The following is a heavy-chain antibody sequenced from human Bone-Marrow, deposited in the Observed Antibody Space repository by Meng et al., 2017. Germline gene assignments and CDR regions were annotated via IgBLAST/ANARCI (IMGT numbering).Heavy chain of an antibody. V-gene: IGHV3-21*04. CDR1: GFSLTSYT. J-gene: IGHJ4*02. CDR2: ITGGSGNT. D-gene: IGHD7-27*01. Sequence: EVQVVESGGGLVKPGGSLSISCAASGFSLTSYTWNWVRQAPGKGLEWLSSITGGSGNTYYTDSVKGRFTISKNNAKNSLYLQMNSLRVEDTAVYYCARAAGDSVGDYWGQGTLVTVSS. CDR3: ARAAGDSVGDY.